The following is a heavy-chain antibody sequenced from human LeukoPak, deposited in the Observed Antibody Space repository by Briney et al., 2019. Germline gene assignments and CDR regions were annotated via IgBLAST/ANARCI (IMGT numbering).Heavy chain of an antibody. CDR1: GFTFSSYA. V-gene: IGHV3-23*01. CDR2: ISGSGGST. CDR3: AKGGTMVRGTNYFDY. D-gene: IGHD3-10*01. Sequence: HSGGSPRLSCAASGFTFSSYAMSWVRQAPGKGLEWVSAISGSGGSTYYADSVKGRFTISRDNSKNTLYLQMNSLRAEDTAVYYCAKGGTMVRGTNYFDYWGQGTLVTVSS. J-gene: IGHJ4*02.